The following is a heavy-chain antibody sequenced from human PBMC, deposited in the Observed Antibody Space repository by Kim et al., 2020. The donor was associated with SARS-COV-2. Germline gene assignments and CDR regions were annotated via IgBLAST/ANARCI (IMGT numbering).Heavy chain of an antibody. D-gene: IGHD3-9*01. Sequence: GGSLRLSCEASGFTFSSYAMSWVRQAPGKGLEWVSGISGSGGSTYYADSVKGRFTISRDNSKNTLYLQMNSLRAEDTAVYYCTKARSGAHCDWFGTWFDPWGQGTLVTVSS. CDR2: ISGSGGST. CDR3: TKARSGAHCDWFGTWFDP. V-gene: IGHV3-23*01. CDR1: GFTFSSYA. J-gene: IGHJ5*02.